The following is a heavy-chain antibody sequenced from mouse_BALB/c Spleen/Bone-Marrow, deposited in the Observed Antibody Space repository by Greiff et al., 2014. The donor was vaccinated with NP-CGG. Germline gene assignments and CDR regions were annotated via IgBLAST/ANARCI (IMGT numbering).Heavy chain of an antibody. V-gene: IGHV5-17*02. CDR3: TRAWIGYYYGSSSDAMDY. D-gene: IGHD1-1*01. Sequence: DVMLVESGGGLVQPGGSRKLSCAASGFTFSSFGMHWVRQAPEKGLEWVAYISSGSSTIYYADTVKGRFTISRDNPKNTLFLQMTSLRSEDTAMYDCTRAWIGYYYGSSSDAMDYWGQGTSVTVSA. CDR1: GFTFSSFG. J-gene: IGHJ4*01. CDR2: ISSGSSTI.